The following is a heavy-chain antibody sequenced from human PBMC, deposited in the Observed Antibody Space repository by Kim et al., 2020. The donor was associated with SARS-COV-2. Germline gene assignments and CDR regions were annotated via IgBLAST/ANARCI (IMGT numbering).Heavy chain of an antibody. J-gene: IGHJ6*03. Sequence: SVKGRFTISRDNAKNSLYLQMNSLRAEDTALYYCARVHYYGSGSYYYYYYMDVWGKGTTVTVSS. D-gene: IGHD3-10*01. CDR3: ARVHYYGSGSYYYYYYMDV. V-gene: IGHV3-20*03.